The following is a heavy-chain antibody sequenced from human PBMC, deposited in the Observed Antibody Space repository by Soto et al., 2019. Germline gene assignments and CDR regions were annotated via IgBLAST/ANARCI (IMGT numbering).Heavy chain of an antibody. D-gene: IGHD1-26*01. CDR1: GFTFSNCA. CDR3: VKAVGPTAPSSRIFDY. Sequence: LRLSCAASGFTFSNCAMSWVRQAPGKGLEWVSIISGDGGSIYYADSVEGRFTISRDNSKNTLNPQMSSLRAGDTAVYYCVKAVGPTAPSSRIFDYWGLGTLVTVSS. J-gene: IGHJ4*02. CDR2: ISGDGGSI. V-gene: IGHV3-23*01.